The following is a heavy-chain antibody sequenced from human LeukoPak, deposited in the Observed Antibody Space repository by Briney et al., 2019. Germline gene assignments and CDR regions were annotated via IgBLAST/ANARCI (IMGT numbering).Heavy chain of an antibody. D-gene: IGHD3-9*01. V-gene: IGHV3-53*01. CDR3: ARENLGRRYFAP. CDR1: GFTVSSNH. CDR2: IYSGGST. Sequence: PGGSLRLSCAASGFTVSSNHMSWVRQAPGKGLEWVSVIYSGGSTYYADSVKGRFTISRDNSKNSLYLQMNSLKTEDTAVYYCARENLGRRYFAPWAQGTLVTVSS. J-gene: IGHJ5*02.